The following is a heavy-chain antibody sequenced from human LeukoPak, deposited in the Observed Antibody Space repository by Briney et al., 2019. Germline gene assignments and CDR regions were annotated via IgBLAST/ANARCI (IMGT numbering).Heavy chain of an antibody. D-gene: IGHD6-13*01. CDR2: IIPIFGTA. V-gene: IGHV1-69*01. Sequence: SSVKVSCKTSGGTFNIHAINWVRQAPGQGLEWMGVIIPIFGTANYAQKFVGRVTITADESTSTAYIEMNSLTSEDTAVYYCSRERAAAGGGDYWGQGTLVTVSS. J-gene: IGHJ4*02. CDR1: GGTFNIHA. CDR3: SRERAAAGGGDY.